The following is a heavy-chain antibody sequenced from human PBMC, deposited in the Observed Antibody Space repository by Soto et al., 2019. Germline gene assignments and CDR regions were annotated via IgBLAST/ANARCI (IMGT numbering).Heavy chain of an antibody. J-gene: IGHJ5*02. D-gene: IGHD3-3*01. CDR3: ASSSYDFWSPFDP. Sequence: PVGSLRLSCAASGFTFSSYWMHWVRQAPGKGLVWVSRINSDGSSTSYADSVKGRFTISRDNAKNTLYLQMNSLRAEDTAVYYCASSSYDFWSPFDPWGQGTLVTVSS. CDR2: INSDGSST. V-gene: IGHV3-74*01. CDR1: GFTFSSYW.